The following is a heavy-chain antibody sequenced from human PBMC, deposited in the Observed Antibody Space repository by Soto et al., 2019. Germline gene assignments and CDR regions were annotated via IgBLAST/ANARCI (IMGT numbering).Heavy chain of an antibody. CDR2: ISSSGDII. V-gene: IGHV3-11*01. J-gene: IGHJ4*02. D-gene: IGHD3-22*01. CDR3: ARDLGYYDSSGYLDY. CDR1: GFTFSDYY. Sequence: GGSLRLSCAASGFTFSDYYMSWIRQAPGKWLEWVSYISSSGDIIYYADSMKGRFTISRDNAKNSLYLQMNNLRAEDTAVYYCARDLGYYDSSGYLDYWGQGXLVTVYS.